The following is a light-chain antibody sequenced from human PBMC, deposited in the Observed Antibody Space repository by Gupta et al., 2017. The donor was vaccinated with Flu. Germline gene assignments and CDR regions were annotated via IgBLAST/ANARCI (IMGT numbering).Light chain of an antibody. Sequence: QSALTQPRSVSGSPGQSVAISCTGTSSDVGGYNYVFWYQQYPGKAPTPIIYDVTKRPSGVPDRFSGSKSGNTASLTITGLQAEDEADYYCCSYGGDNTYVFGTGTKVTVL. CDR2: DVT. J-gene: IGLJ1*01. CDR1: SSDVGGYNY. CDR3: CSYGGDNTYV. V-gene: IGLV2-11*01.